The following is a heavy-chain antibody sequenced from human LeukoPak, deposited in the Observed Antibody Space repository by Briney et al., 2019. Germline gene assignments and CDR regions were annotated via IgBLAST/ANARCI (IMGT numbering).Heavy chain of an antibody. CDR2: IYYTGT. J-gene: IGHJ4*02. V-gene: IGHV4-59*02. CDR1: GGSVSDYY. Sequence: SETLSLTCTVSGGSVSDYYWSWIRQSPGKGLEWIGYIYYTGTSYNPSLKSRVTVSADTSKNQFSLNLSSVTAADTAVYYCASRKLGNDYWGQGTLVTVSS. CDR3: ASRKLGNDY. D-gene: IGHD7-27*01.